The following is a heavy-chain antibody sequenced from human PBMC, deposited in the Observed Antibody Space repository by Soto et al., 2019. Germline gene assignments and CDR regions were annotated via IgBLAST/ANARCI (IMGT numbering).Heavy chain of an antibody. J-gene: IGHJ4*02. Sequence: EVQLVESGGDFVQPGGSLRLSCAASGFTFSSYWMHWVRQVPGKGLVWVSRINSDGSRVNYADSVKGRFSIYRDNDKNTLYLHVNSLTVEDTAVYSCARGGSGAYYQDYWGRGTLVTVSS. CDR1: GFTFSSYW. CDR3: ARGGSGAYYQDY. D-gene: IGHD3-22*01. V-gene: IGHV3-74*01. CDR2: INSDGSRV.